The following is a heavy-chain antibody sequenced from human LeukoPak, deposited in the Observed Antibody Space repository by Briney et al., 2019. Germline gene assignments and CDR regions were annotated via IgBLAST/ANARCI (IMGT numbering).Heavy chain of an antibody. J-gene: IGHJ4*02. CDR2: ISYDGSNK. D-gene: IGHD3-22*01. Sequence: GRSLRLSCAASGFTFSSYGMHWVRQAPGKGLEWVAVISYDGSNKYYADSVKGRFTISRDNSKNTLYLQMNSLRAEDTAVYYCAKGKRYYYDGSGFDFDYWGQGTLVTVSS. CDR1: GFTFSSYG. CDR3: AKGKRYYYDGSGFDFDY. V-gene: IGHV3-30*18.